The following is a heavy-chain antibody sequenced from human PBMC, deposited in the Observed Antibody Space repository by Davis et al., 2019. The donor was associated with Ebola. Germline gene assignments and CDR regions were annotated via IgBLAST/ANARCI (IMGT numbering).Heavy chain of an antibody. V-gene: IGHV4-30-4*07. CDR3: ARDLYGDYVSAFDI. CDR1: GGSFSSGNYY. CDR2: IYYSGST. D-gene: IGHD4-17*01. J-gene: IGHJ3*02. Sequence: SETLSLTCTVSGGSFSSGNYYWTWIRQPPGKGLEWIGYIYYSGSTYYNPSLKSRVTISVDTSKNQFSLKLSSVTAADTAVYYCARDLYGDYVSAFDIWGQGTMVTVSS.